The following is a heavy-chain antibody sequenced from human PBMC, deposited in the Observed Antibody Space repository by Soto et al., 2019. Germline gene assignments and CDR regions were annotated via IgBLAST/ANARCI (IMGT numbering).Heavy chain of an antibody. V-gene: IGHV3-33*01. Sequence: PGGSLRLSCAASGFTFSSYGMHWVRQAPGKGLEWVAVIWYDGSNKYYADSLKGRFTISRDNSKKTLYLQVNSLRAEDTAVYFCARDDYDSSGYYYVDCWGQGTLVTVSS. CDR1: GFTFSSYG. CDR2: IWYDGSNK. D-gene: IGHD3-22*01. CDR3: ARDDYDSSGYYYVDC. J-gene: IGHJ4*02.